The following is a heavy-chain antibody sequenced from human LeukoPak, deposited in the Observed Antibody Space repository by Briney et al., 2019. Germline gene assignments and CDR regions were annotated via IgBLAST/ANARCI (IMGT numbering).Heavy chain of an antibody. CDR1: GFTFRSYS. V-gene: IGHV3-48*01. CDR3: ARDWAGTDYYYGMDV. CDR2: ISSSRTI. D-gene: IGHD3-10*01. Sequence: GGSLRLSCAVSGFTFRSYSINWVRQAAGKGLEWVSYISSSRTIYYADSVKGRFTTSRDNAKNSLFLQMNSLRAEDTAVYYCARDWAGTDYYYGMDVWGQGTTVTVSS. J-gene: IGHJ6*02.